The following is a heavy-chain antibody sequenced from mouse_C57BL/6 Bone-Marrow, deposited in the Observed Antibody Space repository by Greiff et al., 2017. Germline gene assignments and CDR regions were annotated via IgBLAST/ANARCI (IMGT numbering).Heavy chain of an antibody. D-gene: IGHD1-1*01. CDR3: VYYYGSSALYFDY. V-gene: IGHV1-82*01. CDR2: IYPGDGDT. CDR1: GYAFSSSW. Sequence: VQLQQSGPELVKPGASVKISCKASGYAFSSSWMNWVKQRPGKGLEWIGRIYPGDGDTNYNGKFKGKATLTADKSSSTAYMQLSSLTSEDSAVYFCVYYYGSSALYFDYWGQGTTLTVSS. J-gene: IGHJ2*01.